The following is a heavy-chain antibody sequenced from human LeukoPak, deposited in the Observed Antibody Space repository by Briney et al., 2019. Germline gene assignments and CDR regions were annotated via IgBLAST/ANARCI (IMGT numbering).Heavy chain of an antibody. D-gene: IGHD3-10*01. V-gene: IGHV4-38-2*02. Sequence: SETLSLTCTVSGYSISSGYYWGWIRQPPGKGLEWIGSIYHSGSTYYNPSLKSRVTISVDTSKNQFSLKLSSVTAADTAVYYCARDPKGKITMGYNWFDPWGQGTLVTVFS. CDR3: ARDPKGKITMGYNWFDP. CDR1: GYSISSGYY. CDR2: IYHSGST. J-gene: IGHJ5*02.